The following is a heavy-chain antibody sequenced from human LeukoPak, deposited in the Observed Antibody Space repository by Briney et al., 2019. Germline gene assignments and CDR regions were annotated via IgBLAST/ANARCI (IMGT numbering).Heavy chain of an antibody. V-gene: IGHV3-48*02. CDR1: GFTFSSHW. J-gene: IGHJ4*02. CDR2: ISNSGSMI. CDR3: ARGPISGWSADY. D-gene: IGHD6-19*01. Sequence: GGSLRLSCAASGFTFSSHWMHWVRQAPGKGLEWVSYISNSGSMIYYADSVKGRFTLSRDNAKNSLYLQMNSLRDEDTAVYYCARGPISGWSADYWGQGTLVTVSS.